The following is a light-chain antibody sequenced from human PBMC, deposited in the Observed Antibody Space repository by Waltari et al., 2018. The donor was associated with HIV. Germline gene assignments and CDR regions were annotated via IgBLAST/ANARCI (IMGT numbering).Light chain of an antibody. J-gene: IGKJ1*01. CDR3: QQYNNWPPWT. CDR2: GAY. CDR1: QSVSSN. Sequence: ELLLTQSPATLSVSPAHRAPLSCRAIQSVSSNLALYQQKPGQAPRLLIYGAYTRATGIPARFSGSGSGTEFTLTISSLQSEDFAVYYGQQYNNWPPWTFGQGTKVEIK. V-gene: IGKV3-15*01.